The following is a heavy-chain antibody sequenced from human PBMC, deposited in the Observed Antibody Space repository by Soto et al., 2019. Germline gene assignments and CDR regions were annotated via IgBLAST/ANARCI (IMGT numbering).Heavy chain of an antibody. CDR2: ISSSSYI. D-gene: IGHD6-19*01. Sequence: GGSLRLSCASSGFTFSTYTMNWVRQAPGKGLELVSSISSSSYIYYADSVKGRFTISRDNAKNSLYLQMNSLRAEDTAVYYCAREVVRQWLAWGQGTLVTVSS. J-gene: IGHJ5*02. CDR1: GFTFSTYT. V-gene: IGHV3-21*01. CDR3: AREVVRQWLA.